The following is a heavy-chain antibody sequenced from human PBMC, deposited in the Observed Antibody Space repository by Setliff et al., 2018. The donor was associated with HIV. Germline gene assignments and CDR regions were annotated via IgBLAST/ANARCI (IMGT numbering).Heavy chain of an antibody. CDR1: GFSLTTRGVG. CDR2: IYWDDDE. Sequence: SGPTLVNPTQTLTLTCSFSGFSLTTRGVGVGWIRQPPGKALEWVALIYWDDDERYSPSLNSRVTSTKDTSKNQVVLTMTNMDPVDTATYYCAHSYCSSTSCYPHYYYYMDVWGKGTTVTVSS. CDR3: AHSYCSSTSCYPHYYYYMDV. V-gene: IGHV2-5*02. D-gene: IGHD2-2*01. J-gene: IGHJ6*03.